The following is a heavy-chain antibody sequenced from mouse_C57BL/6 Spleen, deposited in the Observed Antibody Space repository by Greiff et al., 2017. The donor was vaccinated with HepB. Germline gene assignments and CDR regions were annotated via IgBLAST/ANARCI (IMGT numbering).Heavy chain of an antibody. Sequence: QVQLQQPGAELVRPGSSVKLSCKASGYTFTSYWMDWVKQRPGQGLEWIGNIYPSDSETHYNQKFKDKATLTVDKSSSTAYMQRSSLTSEDSAVYYCARGEGLRRGSFAYWGQGTLVTVSA. CDR3: ARGEGLRRGSFAY. CDR2: IYPSDSET. V-gene: IGHV1-61*01. CDR1: GYTFTSYW. J-gene: IGHJ3*01. D-gene: IGHD2-4*01.